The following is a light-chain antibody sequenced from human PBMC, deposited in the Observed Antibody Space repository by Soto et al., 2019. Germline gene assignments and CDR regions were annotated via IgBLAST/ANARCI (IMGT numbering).Light chain of an antibody. J-gene: IGLJ1*01. CDR1: SSDVGSYNL. CDR3: CSYAGSSTLYV. Sequence: QSALTQPASVSGSPGQSITISCTGTSSDVGSYNLVSWYQQHPGKAPKVMIYEVSKRPSGVSNRFSGSKSGNTASLTISGPQAEDEADYYCCSYAGSSTLYVFGTGTKVTVL. CDR2: EVS. V-gene: IGLV2-23*02.